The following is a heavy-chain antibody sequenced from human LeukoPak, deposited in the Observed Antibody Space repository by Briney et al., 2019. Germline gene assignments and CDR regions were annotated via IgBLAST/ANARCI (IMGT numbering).Heavy chain of an antibody. CDR3: ARGGYDILTGYHIDY. J-gene: IGHJ4*02. V-gene: IGHV1-69*04. CDR2: IIPILGLA. Sequence: ASVKVSCKASGGTFSSFAISWVRQAPGQGLEWMGRIIPILGLANYAQKFQGRVTITADKSTSTAYMELSSLRSEDTAVYYCARGGYDILTGYHIDYWGQGTLVTVSS. CDR1: GGTFSSFA. D-gene: IGHD3-9*01.